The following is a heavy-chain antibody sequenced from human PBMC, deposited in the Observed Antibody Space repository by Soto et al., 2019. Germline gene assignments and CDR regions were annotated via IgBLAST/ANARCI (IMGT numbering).Heavy chain of an antibody. CDR1: GFTFSSYA. V-gene: IGHV3-30-3*01. D-gene: IGHD3-3*01. CDR3: ARDDFIDY. CDR2: ISYDGSNK. Sequence: PGGSLRLSCAASGFTFSSYAMHWVRQAPGKGLEWVAVISYDGSNKYYADSVKGRFTISRGNSKNTLYLQMNSLRAEDTAVYYCARDDFIDYWGQGTLVTVSS. J-gene: IGHJ4*02.